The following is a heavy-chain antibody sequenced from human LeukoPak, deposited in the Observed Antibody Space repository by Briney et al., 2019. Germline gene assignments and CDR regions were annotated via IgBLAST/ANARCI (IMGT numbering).Heavy chain of an antibody. CDR3: AREGDNADFDY. V-gene: IGHV3-7*01. D-gene: IGHD2-21*02. Sequence: GGSLRLSCAASGITFSSSWMSWVRQAPGKGLEWVANIKPDESEKYYVDSVKGRFTISRDNAKNSLYLQMDSLTAEDTAIYYCAREGDNADFDYWGHGTLVTVSS. CDR2: IKPDESEK. CDR1: GITFSSSW. J-gene: IGHJ4*01.